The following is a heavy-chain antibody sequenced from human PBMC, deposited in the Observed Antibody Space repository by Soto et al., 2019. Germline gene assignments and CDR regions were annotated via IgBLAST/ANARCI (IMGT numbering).Heavy chain of an antibody. CDR1: GFTFSSYG. J-gene: IGHJ4*02. V-gene: IGHV3-30*18. CDR3: AKVSPSDCSGGSCYSMSVTTNYFDY. CDR2: ISYDGSNK. Sequence: GGSLRLSCAASGFTFSSYGMHWVRQAPGKGLEWVAVISYDGSNKYYADSVKGRFTISRDNSKNTLYLQMNSLRAEDTAVYYCAKVSPSDCSGGSCYSMSVTTNYFDYWGQGTLVTVSS. D-gene: IGHD2-15*01.